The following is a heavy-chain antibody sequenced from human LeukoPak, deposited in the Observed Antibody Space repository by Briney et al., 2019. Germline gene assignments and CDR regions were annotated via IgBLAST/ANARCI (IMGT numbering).Heavy chain of an antibody. CDR2: INPSGGST. D-gene: IGHD2-15*01. V-gene: IGHV1-46*01. Sequence: GASVKVSCKASGYTFTSYYMHWVRQAPGQGLEWMGIINPSGGSTSYAQKFQGRVAMTRDTSTSTVYMELSSLRSEDTAVYYCARDREGGCSGYWGQGTLVTVSS. CDR3: ARDREGGCSGY. CDR1: GYTFTSYY. J-gene: IGHJ4*02.